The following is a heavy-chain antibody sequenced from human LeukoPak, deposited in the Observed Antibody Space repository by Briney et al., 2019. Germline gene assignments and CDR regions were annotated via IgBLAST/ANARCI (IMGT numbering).Heavy chain of an antibody. V-gene: IGHV1-2*02. CDR3: ATGSGSYHVPHDY. J-gene: IGHJ4*02. Sequence: ASVKVSCKASGYTFTGYYMHWVRQAPGQGLEWMGWINPNSGGTNYAQKFQGRVTMTRDTSISTAYMELSRLRSDDTAVYYCATGSGSYHVPHDYWGQGTLVTVSS. CDR1: GYTFTGYY. CDR2: INPNSGGT. D-gene: IGHD3-10*01.